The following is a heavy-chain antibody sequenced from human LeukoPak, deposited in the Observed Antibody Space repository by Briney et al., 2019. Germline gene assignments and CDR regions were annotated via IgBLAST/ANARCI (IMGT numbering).Heavy chain of an antibody. Sequence: SETLSLTCTVSGGSISSYYWSWIRQPTGKGLEWIGYIYYSGSTNYNPSLKSRVTISVDTSKNQFSLKLSSVTAADTAVYYCARVRGSGSYQIDYWGQGTLVTVSS. CDR3: ARVRGSGSYQIDY. CDR1: GGSISSYY. V-gene: IGHV4-59*01. CDR2: IYYSGST. J-gene: IGHJ4*02. D-gene: IGHD3-10*01.